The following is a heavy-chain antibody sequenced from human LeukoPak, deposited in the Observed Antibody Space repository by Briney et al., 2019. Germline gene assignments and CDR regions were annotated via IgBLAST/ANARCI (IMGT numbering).Heavy chain of an antibody. CDR1: GGSISSGGYY. V-gene: IGHV4-61*03. Sequence: NPSQTLSLTCTVSGGSISSGGYYWSWIRQPPGKGLEWIGYVYYSGSTNYNPSLKSRVTISVDTSKNHFSLKLSSVTAADTAVYYCARRSYSGWFDPWGQGTLVTVSS. CDR2: VYYSGST. CDR3: ARRSYSGWFDP. D-gene: IGHD1-26*01. J-gene: IGHJ5*02.